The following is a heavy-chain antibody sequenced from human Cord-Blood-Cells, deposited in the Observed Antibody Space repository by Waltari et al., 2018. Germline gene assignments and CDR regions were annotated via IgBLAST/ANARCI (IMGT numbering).Heavy chain of an antibody. D-gene: IGHD6-13*01. CDR3: ARDLGIAAAGPLDY. Sequence: QVQLVQSGAEVKKPGSSVKVSCKASGGTLRSYAISSVRQAPGQGLEWMGGIIPILGIANYAQKFQGRVTITADKSTSTAYMELSSLRSEDTAVYYCARDLGIAAAGPLDYWGQGTLVTVSS. CDR1: GGTLRSYA. J-gene: IGHJ4*02. CDR2: IIPILGIA. V-gene: IGHV1-69*10.